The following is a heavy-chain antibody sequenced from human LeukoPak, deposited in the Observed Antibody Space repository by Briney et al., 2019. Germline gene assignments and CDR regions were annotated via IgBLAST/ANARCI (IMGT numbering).Heavy chain of an antibody. CDR3: ARGVDY. CDR2: INHSGST. J-gene: IGHJ4*02. V-gene: IGHV4-34*01. CDR1: GGSFSGYY. Sequence: KPSETLSLTCAVYGGSFSGYYWSCIRQPPGKGLEWIGEINHSGSTNYNPSLKSRVTISVDTSKNQFSLKLSSVTAADTAVYYCARGVDYWGQGTLVTVSS.